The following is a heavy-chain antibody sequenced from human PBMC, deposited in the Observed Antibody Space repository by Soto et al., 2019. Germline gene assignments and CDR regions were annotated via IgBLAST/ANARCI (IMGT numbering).Heavy chain of an antibody. D-gene: IGHD2-2*01. Sequence: PGGSLRLSCATSGFTFSSYWMHWVRQAPGKGLVWVSRINSDGSATNYADSVKGRFTISRDNTKSTLYLQMNSLRAEDTAVYYCGREPRYCSSASCYGFFDYWGQGALVTVSS. V-gene: IGHV3-74*01. J-gene: IGHJ4*02. CDR1: GFTFSSYW. CDR3: GREPRYCSSASCYGFFDY. CDR2: INSDGSAT.